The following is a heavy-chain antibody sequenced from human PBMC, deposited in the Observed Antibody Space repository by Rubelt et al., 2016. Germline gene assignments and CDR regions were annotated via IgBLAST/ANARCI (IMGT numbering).Heavy chain of an antibody. J-gene: IGHJ4*02. D-gene: IGHD6-13*01. CDR1: GFRFSSFA. V-gene: IGHV3-30*18. CDR2: IPYDGSDK. Sequence: QVQLVESGGGVVQPGRSLRLSCEGSGFRFSSFAMHWVRQAPGKGPEWVALIPYDGSDKYYADSVKGRFTISRDNSKNTLYLQVNSLRAEDTAVYYCAKDAHYTNSWYYFDYWGQGTLVTVSS. CDR3: AKDAHYTNSWYYFDY.